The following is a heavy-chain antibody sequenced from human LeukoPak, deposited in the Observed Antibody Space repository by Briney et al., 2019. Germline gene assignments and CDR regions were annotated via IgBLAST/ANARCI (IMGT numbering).Heavy chain of an antibody. Sequence: GGSLRLSCVASGFTLSSNGMHWVRQAPGKGLEWVTFIQYDGCKKYYADSVKGRFTISRDNSKNTLYLEMNSLRAEDTAVYYCAKDIGSYYDCWGQGILVTVSS. CDR3: AKDIGSYYDC. D-gene: IGHD3-10*01. V-gene: IGHV3-30*02. J-gene: IGHJ4*02. CDR2: IQYDGCKK. CDR1: GFTLSSNG.